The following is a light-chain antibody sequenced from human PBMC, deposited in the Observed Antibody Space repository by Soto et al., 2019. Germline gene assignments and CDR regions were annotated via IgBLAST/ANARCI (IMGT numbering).Light chain of an antibody. J-gene: IGLJ2*01. V-gene: IGLV1-47*01. CDR1: SSNTGSNY. Sequence: QTVLIQPPSASGTPGQRVTISCSGSSSNTGSNYVYWYQQLPGTAPKLLIYRSNQRSSGVPERFSGSKSGTSASLAISGLRSDDEDDYFCAAWDDSRRGVLFGGGTKLTVL. CDR3: AAWDDSRRGVL. CDR2: RSN.